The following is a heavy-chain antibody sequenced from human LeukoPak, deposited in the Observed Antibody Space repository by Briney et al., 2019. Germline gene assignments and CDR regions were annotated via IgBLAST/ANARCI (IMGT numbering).Heavy chain of an antibody. J-gene: IGHJ5*02. V-gene: IGHV3-21*01. CDR3: ARDYSSSWLFDP. Sequence: GGSLRLSCAASGFTFSSYSMNWVRQAPGKGLEWVSSISSSSSYIYYADSVKGRFTISRDNAKNSLYLQMNSLRAEDRAVYYCARDYSSSWLFDPWGQGTLVTVSS. CDR1: GFTFSSYS. CDR2: ISSSSSYI. D-gene: IGHD6-13*01.